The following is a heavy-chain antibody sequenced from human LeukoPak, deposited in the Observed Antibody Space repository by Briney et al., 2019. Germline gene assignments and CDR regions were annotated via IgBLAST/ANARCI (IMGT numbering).Heavy chain of an antibody. V-gene: IGHV3-21*01. CDR2: ISSSSSYI. CDR3: ASRPVPDSVVVVAEFGWFDP. Sequence: PGGSLRLSCAASGFTFSSYSVNWVRQAPGKGLEWVSSISSSSSYIYYADSVKGRFTISRDNAKNSLYLQMNSLRAEDTAVYYCASRPVPDSVVVVAEFGWFDPWGQGTLVTVSS. D-gene: IGHD2-15*01. CDR1: GFTFSSYS. J-gene: IGHJ5*02.